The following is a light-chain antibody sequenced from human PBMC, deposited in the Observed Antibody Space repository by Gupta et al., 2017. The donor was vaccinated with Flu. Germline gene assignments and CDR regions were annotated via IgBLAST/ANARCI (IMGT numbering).Light chain of an antibody. V-gene: IGLV3-21*02. Sequence: SYVLTQPPSVSVAPGQTARITCGGNNIRSKTVHWYQQKPGQAPVLVVCDDSDRPSGIPERFSGSTAGNKATPIISRVEAGDEADYYCQLWDSSSDHLVFGAGTKVTVL. CDR1: NIRSKT. J-gene: IGLJ1*01. CDR2: DDS. CDR3: QLWDSSSDHLV.